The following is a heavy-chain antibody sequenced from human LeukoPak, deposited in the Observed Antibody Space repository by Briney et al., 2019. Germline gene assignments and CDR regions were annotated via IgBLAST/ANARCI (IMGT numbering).Heavy chain of an antibody. D-gene: IGHD5-18*01. V-gene: IGHV1-2*02. Sequence: GSSVKVSCKASGYTFTGYYMHWVRQAPGQGLEWMGWINPNSGGTNYAQKFQGRVTMTRDTSISTAYMELSRLRSDDTAVYYCASIPTPDVDTAMVTDDSGEYWGQGTLVTVSS. CDR2: INPNSGGT. CDR3: ASIPTPDVDTAMVTDDSGEY. J-gene: IGHJ4*02. CDR1: GYTFTGYY.